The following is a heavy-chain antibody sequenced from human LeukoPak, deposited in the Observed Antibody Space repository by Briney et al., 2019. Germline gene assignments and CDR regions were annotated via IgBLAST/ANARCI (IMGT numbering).Heavy chain of an antibody. Sequence: GGSLRLSCVVSGFTVSSNYMSWVRQAPGKGLEWVSIIYSGGSTYYADSVKGRFTISRDNAKNSLYLQMNSLRAEDTAVYYCATSRGSWPDYFDYWGQGTLVTVSS. D-gene: IGHD6-13*01. V-gene: IGHV3-66*01. CDR1: GFTVSSNY. J-gene: IGHJ4*02. CDR3: ATSRGSWPDYFDY. CDR2: IYSGGST.